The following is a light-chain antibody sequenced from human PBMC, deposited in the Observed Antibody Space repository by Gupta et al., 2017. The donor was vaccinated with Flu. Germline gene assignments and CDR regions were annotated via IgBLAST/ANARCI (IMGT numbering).Light chain of an antibody. J-gene: IGLJ3*02. CDR3: DTRDSRLNAVV. CDR2: DKN. CDR1: SSNVGHNY. V-gene: IGLV1-51*02. Sequence: QSVLTQPPSVSAAPGRKVTISCSGSSSNVGHNYVSWYQQLTGKAPNIIIYDKNTRPSGIPDRFSGSKSGNSATLTITGTQAGEEAEYYCDTRDSRLNAVVFGGGTKLTVL.